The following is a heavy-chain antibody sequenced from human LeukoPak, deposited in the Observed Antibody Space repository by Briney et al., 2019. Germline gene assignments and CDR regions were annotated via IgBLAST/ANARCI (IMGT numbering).Heavy chain of an antibody. CDR3: ARDLIKAAAGPTGDY. CDR1: GYTFTSYD. D-gene: IGHD6-13*01. CDR2: MNPNSGNT. V-gene: IGHV1-8*01. J-gene: IGHJ4*02. Sequence: ASVKVSCKASGYTFTSYDINWVRQATGQGLEWMGWMNPNSGNTGYAQKFQGRVTMTRNTSISTAYMELSSLRSEDTAVYCCARDLIKAAAGPTGDYWGQGTLVTVSS.